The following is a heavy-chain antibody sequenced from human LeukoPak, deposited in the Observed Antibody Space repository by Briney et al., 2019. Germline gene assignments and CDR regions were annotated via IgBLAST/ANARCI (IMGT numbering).Heavy chain of an antibody. V-gene: IGHV4-31*03. J-gene: IGHJ5*02. Sequence: SETLSLTCTVSGASISSDYYYWSWIRQPPGKGLEWIGNIYVTGNTYYNPSLKSRLTISVDTSKNQFSLRMNSVTAADTAVYYCARVFLGYCASTCSALHFDPWGQGTLVTVSS. CDR2: IYVTGNT. D-gene: IGHD2-2*01. CDR1: GASISSDYYY. CDR3: ARVFLGYCASTCSALHFDP.